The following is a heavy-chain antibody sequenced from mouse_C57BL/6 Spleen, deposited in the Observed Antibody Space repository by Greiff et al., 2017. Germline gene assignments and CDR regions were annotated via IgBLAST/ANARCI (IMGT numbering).Heavy chain of an antibody. CDR3: GRRGYYGSRGFDY. CDR1: GYTFTSYW. Sequence: VQLQQPGAELVKPGASVKLSCKASGYTFTSYWMQWVKQRPGQGLEWIGEIDPSDSYTNSNQKFKGKATLTVDTSSSTAYMQLSSLASEGSAVYYCGRRGYYGSRGFDYWGQGTTRTVSS. D-gene: IGHD1-1*01. CDR2: IDPSDSYT. V-gene: IGHV1-50*01. J-gene: IGHJ2*01.